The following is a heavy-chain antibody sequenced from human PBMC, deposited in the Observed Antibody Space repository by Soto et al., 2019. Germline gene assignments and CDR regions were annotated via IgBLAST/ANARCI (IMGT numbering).Heavy chain of an antibody. Sequence: ASVKVSCKTSGDIINDYYIHLVRQDPGQGLEWMGWINPNGGVTKYAQKFQGRVTVTRDTSIRTVYMELSSLRSDDTAVYYCARESGGATATLDYYYFYMDVWGKGTTVTVSS. V-gene: IGHV1-2*02. J-gene: IGHJ6*03. CDR2: INPNGGVT. CDR1: GDIINDYY. CDR3: ARESGGATATLDYYYFYMDV. D-gene: IGHD5-12*01.